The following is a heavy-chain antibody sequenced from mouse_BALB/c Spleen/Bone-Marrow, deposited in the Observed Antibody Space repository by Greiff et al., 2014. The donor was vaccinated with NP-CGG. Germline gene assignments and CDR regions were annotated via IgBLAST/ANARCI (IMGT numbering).Heavy chain of an antibody. CDR1: GYSITSDYV. CDR2: ISYSGSI. D-gene: IGHD3-1*01. Sequence: EVQGVESGPGLVKPSQSLSLTCTVTGYSITSDYVWNWIRQFPGNKLEWMGYISYSGSISYNPSLKSRISITRDTSKNQVFLQLNSVTTEDTATYYCASSADWYFDVWGAGTTVTVSS. V-gene: IGHV3-2*02. CDR3: ASSADWYFDV. J-gene: IGHJ1*01.